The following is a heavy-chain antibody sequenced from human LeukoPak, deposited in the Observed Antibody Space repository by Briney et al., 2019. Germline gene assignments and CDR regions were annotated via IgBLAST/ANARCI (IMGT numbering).Heavy chain of an antibody. CDR2: ISGSGGST. V-gene: IGHV3-23*01. CDR3: AKPPLSDYYDSSGYYYFDY. J-gene: IGHJ4*02. D-gene: IGHD3-22*01. Sequence: SGGSLRLSCAASGFTFSSYAMSWVRQAPGKGLEWVSAISGSGGSTYYADSVKGRFTISRDNSKNTLYLQMNSLRAEDTAVYYCAKPPLSDYYDSSGYYYFDYWGQGTLVTVSS. CDR1: GFTFSSYA.